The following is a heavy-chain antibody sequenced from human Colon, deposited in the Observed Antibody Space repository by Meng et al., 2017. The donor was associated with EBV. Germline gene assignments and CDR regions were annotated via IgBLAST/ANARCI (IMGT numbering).Heavy chain of an antibody. CDR2: IYYSGIT. Sequence: QVQRQSSSPGLGTPTQALPLPGTVAGGSVSSGGYYWTLFRQHPGKGLEWFGHIYYSGITFYNPSLKRRVIISMDTSKNQFSLNLRSVTAAGTAVYYCARVSSGWDYFDYWGQGTLVTVSS. V-gene: IGHV4-31*03. D-gene: IGHD6-19*01. CDR1: GGSVSSGGYY. CDR3: ARVSSGWDYFDY. J-gene: IGHJ4*02.